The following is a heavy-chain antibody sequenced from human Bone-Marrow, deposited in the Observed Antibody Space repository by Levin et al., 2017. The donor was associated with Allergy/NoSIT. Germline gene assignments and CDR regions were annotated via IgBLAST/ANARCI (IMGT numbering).Heavy chain of an antibody. CDR1: GFAFSSYA. D-gene: IGHD6-13*01. CDR3: AKRHDGNWYHFDS. CDR2: IGSSGAPT. V-gene: IGHV3-23*01. Sequence: PGGSLRLSCAASGFAFSSYAMTWVRQVSGKGLEWVSLIGSSGAPTYYGGSVKGRFTISRDNSKNTLYLQMNSLRAEDTAIYYCAKRHDGNWYHFDSWGQGTLVTVSS. J-gene: IGHJ4*02.